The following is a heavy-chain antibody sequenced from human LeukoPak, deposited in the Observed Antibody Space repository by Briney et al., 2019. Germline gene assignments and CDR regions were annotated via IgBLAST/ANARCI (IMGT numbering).Heavy chain of an antibody. CDR3: ARAVTYFYGSVTYDWFDP. CDR1: GFTFSSYW. D-gene: IGHD3-10*01. J-gene: IGHJ5*02. Sequence: GGSLRLSCAASGFTFSSYWMHWVRQTPGKGLMWVSRIESDGSTIYADSVKDRFTISRDNGKNTVYLQMNSLRADDTAMYYCARAVTYFYGSVTYDWFDPWGQGTLVTVSS. CDR2: IESDGST. V-gene: IGHV3-74*01.